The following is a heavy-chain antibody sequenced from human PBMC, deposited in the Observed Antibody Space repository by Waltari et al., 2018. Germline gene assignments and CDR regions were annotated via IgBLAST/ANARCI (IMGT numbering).Heavy chain of an antibody. J-gene: IGHJ4*02. D-gene: IGHD3-22*01. V-gene: IGHV4-39*01. CDR3: ARQIPPDYYDSSGYPDY. CDR2: IYYSGST. CDR1: GGSISSSSYY. Sequence: QLQLQESGPGLVKPSETLSLTCTVSGGSISSSSYYWGWTRQPPGKGLEWIGSIYYSGSTYYNPSLKSRVTISVDTSKNQFSLKLSSVTAADTAVYYCARQIPPDYYDSSGYPDYWGQGTLVTVSS.